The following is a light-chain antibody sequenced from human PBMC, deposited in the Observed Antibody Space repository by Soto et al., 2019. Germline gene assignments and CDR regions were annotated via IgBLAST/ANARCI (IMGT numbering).Light chain of an antibody. J-gene: IGLJ1*01. CDR1: SSDVGGYIY. V-gene: IGLV2-14*01. CDR3: SSYTSSSTLYV. Sequence: QSVLTQPASVSGSPGQSITISCTGTSSDVGGYIYVSWYQQHPGKAPKLMIYEVSNRPSGVSNRFSGSKSGNTASLTISGLQAEDEADYHCSSYTSSSTLYVFGTGTKVTVL. CDR2: EVS.